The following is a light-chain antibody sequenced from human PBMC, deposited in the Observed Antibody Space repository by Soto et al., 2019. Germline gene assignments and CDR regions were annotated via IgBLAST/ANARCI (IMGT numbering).Light chain of an antibody. CDR3: SSHTISSALQV. V-gene: IGLV2-14*01. CDR1: ISDFVVYNY. CDR2: GVS. Sequence: QSVLTQPPSVSGAPGQRVTISCTGTISDFVVYNYVSWYQQHPGKAPKLMIYGVSNRPSGVSNRFSGSKSGNTASLTISGLQADDEADYYCSSHTISSALQVFGTGTKLTVL. J-gene: IGLJ1*01.